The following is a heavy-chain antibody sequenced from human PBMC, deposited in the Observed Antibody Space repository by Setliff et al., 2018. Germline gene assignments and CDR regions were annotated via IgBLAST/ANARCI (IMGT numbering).Heavy chain of an antibody. J-gene: IGHJ4*02. CDR3: ARQNGEQLVDY. D-gene: IGHD6-6*01. CDR1: GYSISSGYY. Sequence: SETLSLTCAVSGYSISSGYYWGWIRPPPGKGLEWIGSIHHRGSTYYNPSLKSRVTTLVDTSKNHFSLKLSSVTAADTAVYYCARQNGEQLVDYWGQGTLVTVSS. CDR2: IHHRGST. V-gene: IGHV4-38-2*01.